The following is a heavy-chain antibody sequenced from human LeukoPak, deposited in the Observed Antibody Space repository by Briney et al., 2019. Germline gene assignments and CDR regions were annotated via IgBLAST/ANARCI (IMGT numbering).Heavy chain of an antibody. Sequence: GGSLRLSCAASGFTFSSYSMNWVRQAPGKGLEWVSSISSSSSYIYYADSVKGRFTISRDNAKNSLYLQMNSLRAEDTAVYYCARAGLGYCSSTSCLHFDYWGQGTLVTVSS. V-gene: IGHV3-21*01. CDR2: ISSSSSYI. CDR1: GFTFSSYS. CDR3: ARAGLGYCSSTSCLHFDY. D-gene: IGHD2-2*01. J-gene: IGHJ4*02.